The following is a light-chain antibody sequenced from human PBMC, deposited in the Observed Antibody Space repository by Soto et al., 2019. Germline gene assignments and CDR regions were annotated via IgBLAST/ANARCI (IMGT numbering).Light chain of an antibody. CDR1: SSNIGAGYD. V-gene: IGLV1-40*01. Sequence: QSVLTQPPSVSGAPGQRVTISCTGSSSNIGAGYDVHWYQQLPGTAPKLLIYVNSNRPSGVPDRFSGCKSGTSASLAITGLQAEDEADYYCQSYDSSLSGYVVFGGGTKLTVL. CDR2: VNS. J-gene: IGLJ2*01. CDR3: QSYDSSLSGYVV.